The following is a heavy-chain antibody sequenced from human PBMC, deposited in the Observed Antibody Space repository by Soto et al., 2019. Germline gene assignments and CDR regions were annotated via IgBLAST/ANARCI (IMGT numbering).Heavy chain of an antibody. J-gene: IGHJ3*02. D-gene: IGHD5-12*01. CDR2: IWYDGSNK. CDR1: GFTFSRYG. CDR3: ARDLGYDYPIDAFDI. V-gene: IGHV3-33*01. Sequence: QVQLGESGGGVVQPGRSLRLSCAASGFTFSRYGMHVVRQAPGKGLEWVAVIWYDGSNKYYADSVKGRFTISRDNSKNTLYLQMNSLRAEDTAVYYCARDLGYDYPIDAFDIWGQGTMVTVSS.